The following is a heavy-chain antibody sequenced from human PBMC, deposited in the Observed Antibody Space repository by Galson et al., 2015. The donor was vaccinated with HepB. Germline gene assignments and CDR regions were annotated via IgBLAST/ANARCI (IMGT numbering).Heavy chain of an antibody. CDR2: INPNSGGT. CDR3: ARDRGAATNSYYYMDV. D-gene: IGHD5-12*01. CDR1: GYTFTGYY. Sequence: SCKASGYTFTGYYMHWVRQAPGQGLEWMGRINPNSGGTNYAQKFQGRVTMTRDTSISTAYMELSRLRSDDTAVYYCARDRGAATNSYYYMDVWGKGTTVTVSS. V-gene: IGHV1-2*06. J-gene: IGHJ6*03.